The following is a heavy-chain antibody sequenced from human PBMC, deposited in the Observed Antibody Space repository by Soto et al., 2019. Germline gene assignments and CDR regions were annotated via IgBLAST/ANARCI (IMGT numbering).Heavy chain of an antibody. D-gene: IGHD1-26*01. J-gene: IGHJ6*02. CDR2: IIPIFGTA. Sequence: QVQLVQSGAEVKKPGSSVKVTCKASGGTFSSYAISWVRQAPGQGLEWMGGIIPIFGTANYAQKFQGRVTITADESTSTAYMELSSLRSEDTAVYYCAFRREGGPYYYYGMDVWGQGTTVTVSS. CDR3: AFRREGGPYYYYGMDV. CDR1: GGTFSSYA. V-gene: IGHV1-69*12.